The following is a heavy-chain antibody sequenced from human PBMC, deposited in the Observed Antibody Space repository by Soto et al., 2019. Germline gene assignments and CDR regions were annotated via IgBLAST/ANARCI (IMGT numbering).Heavy chain of an antibody. Sequence: EVQLVESGGGLVKPGGSLRLSCAASGFTFSSYTMSWVRQAPGKGLEWVSYIRGGSTYIYYADSLKDRFTISRDNAANTLYLQMDSLRVADTAVYSCVRSRCGSTSSTNYYYAGMDVWGQGPTVTVSS. J-gene: IGHJ6*02. CDR2: IRGGSTYI. D-gene: IGHD2-2*01. CDR1: GFTFSSYT. CDR3: VRSRCGSTSSTNYYYAGMDV. V-gene: IGHV3-21*01.